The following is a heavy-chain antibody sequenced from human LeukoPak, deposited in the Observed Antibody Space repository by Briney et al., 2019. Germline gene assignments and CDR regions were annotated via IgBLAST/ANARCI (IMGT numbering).Heavy chain of an antibody. Sequence: PSETLSLTCAVYGGSFSGYYWSWIRQPPGKGLEWIGEINHSGSTNYNPSLKSRVTISVDTSKNRFPRMRSSVTAADTAVYYSTRDRWLQLQGWFDPWGQGTLVTVPS. CDR1: GGSFSGYY. CDR3: TRDRWLQLQGWFDP. CDR2: INHSGST. J-gene: IGHJ5*02. D-gene: IGHD5-24*01. V-gene: IGHV4-34*01.